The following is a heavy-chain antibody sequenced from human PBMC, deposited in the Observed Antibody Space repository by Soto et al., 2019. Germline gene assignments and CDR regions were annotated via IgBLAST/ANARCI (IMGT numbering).Heavy chain of an antibody. CDR3: ARGIERSSSSWYYWFDP. V-gene: IGHV1-69*13. J-gene: IGHJ5*02. CDR1: GGTFSSYA. Sequence: GASVKVSCKASGGTFSSYAISWVRQAPGQGLEWMGGIIPIFGTANYAQKFQGRVTITADESTSTAYMELSGLRSEDTAVYYCARGIERSSSSWYYWFDPWGQGTLVTVSS. CDR2: IIPIFGTA. D-gene: IGHD6-13*01.